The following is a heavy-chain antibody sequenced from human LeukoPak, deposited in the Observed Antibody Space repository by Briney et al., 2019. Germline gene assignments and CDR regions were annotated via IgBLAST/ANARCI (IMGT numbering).Heavy chain of an antibody. D-gene: IGHD3-22*01. Sequence: SGGSLRLSCAASEFTFSTYAMHWVRQAPGKGLEWVALISYDGSNKYYADSVKGRFTISRDNSKNTLYLQMNSLRAGDTAVYYCAKGIGSSGYYYHYWGQGTLVTVSS. V-gene: IGHV3-30*04. J-gene: IGHJ4*02. CDR1: EFTFSTYA. CDR3: AKGIGSSGYYYHY. CDR2: ISYDGSNK.